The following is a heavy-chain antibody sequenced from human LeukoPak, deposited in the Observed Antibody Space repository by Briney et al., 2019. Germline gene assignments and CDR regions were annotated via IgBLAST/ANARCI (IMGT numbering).Heavy chain of an antibody. D-gene: IGHD3-10*01. CDR3: ARLARLTLIRGVTGYHSLDV. CDR1: GGYINSFY. Sequence: SETLSLTCTVSGGYINSFYWSWIRQPPGGGLEWIGYIYYSGSTNYNPSLKSRVTMSVDASKNQFSLWLSSVTAADTAVYYCARLARLTLIRGVTGYHSLDVWGRGTKVTVSS. CDR2: IYYSGST. J-gene: IGHJ6*04. V-gene: IGHV4-59*01.